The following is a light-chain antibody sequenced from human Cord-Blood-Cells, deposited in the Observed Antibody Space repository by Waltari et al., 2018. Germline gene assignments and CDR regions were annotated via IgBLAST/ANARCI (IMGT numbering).Light chain of an antibody. V-gene: IGLV2-23*01. Sequence: QSALTQPASVSGSPGQSITISCTGTSSDVGSYNLVSWYQQHPGKAPKLMIYEGSKRRSGICNRSSGTKAGDTASLTVSGRQAEAEADYYCCSYAGSSTWVFGGETKLTVL. CDR2: EGS. CDR1: SSDVGSYNL. J-gene: IGLJ3*02. CDR3: CSYAGSSTWV.